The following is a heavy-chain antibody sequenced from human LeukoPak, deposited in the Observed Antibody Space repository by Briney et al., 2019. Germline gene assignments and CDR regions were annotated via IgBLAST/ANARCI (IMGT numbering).Heavy chain of an antibody. CDR1: GGSFSGYY. CDR3: ARGVFYYDSSGYYRSLFDY. CDR2: INHSGST. J-gene: IGHJ4*02. V-gene: IGHV4-34*01. D-gene: IGHD3-22*01. Sequence: SETLPLTCAVYGGSFSGYYWSWIRQPPGKGLEWIGEINHSGSTNYNPSLKSRVTISVDTSKNQFSLKLSSVTAADTAVYYCARGVFYYDSSGYYRSLFDYWGQGTLVTVSS.